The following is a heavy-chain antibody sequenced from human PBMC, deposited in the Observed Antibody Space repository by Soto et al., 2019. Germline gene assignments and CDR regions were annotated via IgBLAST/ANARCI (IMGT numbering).Heavy chain of an antibody. CDR1: GYTLTELS. D-gene: IGHD5-12*01. CDR3: ATDWSGYDPTNFDY. CDR2: FDPEDGET. J-gene: IGHJ4*02. V-gene: IGHV1-24*01. Sequence: ASVKVSCKVSGYTLTELSMHWVRQAPGKGLEWMGGFDPEDGETIYAQKFQGRVTMTEDTSTDTAYMELSSLRSEDSAVYYCATDWSGYDPTNFDYWGQGTLVTVSS.